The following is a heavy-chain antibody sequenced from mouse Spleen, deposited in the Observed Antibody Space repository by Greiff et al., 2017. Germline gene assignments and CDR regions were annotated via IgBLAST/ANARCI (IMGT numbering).Heavy chain of an antibody. D-gene: IGHD2-14*01. Sequence: EVQLVESGGGLVKLGGSLKLSCAASGFTFSSYAMSWVRQTPEKRLEWVATISSGGGNTYYPDSVKGRFTISRDNAKNTLYLQMSSLKSEDTAMYYCARLTYYRYDDAMDYWGQGTSVTVSS. V-gene: IGHV5-9-3*01. CDR2: ISSGGGNT. CDR3: ARLTYYRYDDAMDY. CDR1: GFTFSSYA. J-gene: IGHJ4*01.